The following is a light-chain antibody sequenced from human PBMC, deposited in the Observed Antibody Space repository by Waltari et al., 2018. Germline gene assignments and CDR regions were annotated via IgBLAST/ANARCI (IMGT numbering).Light chain of an antibody. CDR2: GAS. V-gene: IGKV3-15*01. J-gene: IGKJ5*01. Sequence: EIVMTQSPATLSVSPGERATLSCRASQSLSDNLAWYQQKPDQAPRLLIYGASTRATGIPARFSGSGSGTDFTLTISSLQSEDFAIYYCQQYNTWPPITFGRGTRLEIK. CDR1: QSLSDN. CDR3: QQYNTWPPIT.